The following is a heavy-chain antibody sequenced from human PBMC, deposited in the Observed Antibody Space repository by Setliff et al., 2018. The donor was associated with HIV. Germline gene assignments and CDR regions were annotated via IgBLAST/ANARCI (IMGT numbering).Heavy chain of an antibody. D-gene: IGHD3-3*01. CDR2: ISPDGSRN. CDR1: GFTLSSSW. V-gene: IGHV3-7*03. Sequence: PGGSLRLSCAASGFTLSSSWMHWVRQAPGKGLEWVASISPDGSRNHCVGSVKGRFTASRDNAKSSLYLQMNSLRAEDTAVYYCARVLLITNAVYGVVSNQFDPWGQGTLVTVSS. J-gene: IGHJ5*02. CDR3: ARVLLITNAVYGVVSNQFDP.